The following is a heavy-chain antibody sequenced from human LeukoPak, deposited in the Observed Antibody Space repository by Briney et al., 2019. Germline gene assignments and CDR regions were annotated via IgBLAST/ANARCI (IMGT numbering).Heavy chain of an antibody. V-gene: IGHV1-69*01. CDR3: ARGRGTIGSNRDFYFYYYMDI. J-gene: IGHJ6*03. CDR1: GGTFSSYA. CDR2: IIPIFGTA. D-gene: IGHD2-21*01. Sequence: SVKVSCEASGGTFSSYAISWGRQAPGQGLELMGGIIPIFGTANYAQKFQGRVTITADESTSTAYMQLSSLRSEDTAVYYCARGRGTIGSNRDFYFYYYMDIWGNGTTVTVSS.